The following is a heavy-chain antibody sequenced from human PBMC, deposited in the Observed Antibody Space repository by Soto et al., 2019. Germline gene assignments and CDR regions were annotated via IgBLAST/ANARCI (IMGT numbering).Heavy chain of an antibody. CDR1: GYRFTSYW. D-gene: IGHD3-3*01. Sequence: PGESLKISCKGSGYRFTSYWIVWVRQMPGKGPEWMGIIYPGDSDTRYSPSFQGQVAISADKSISTAYLQWSSLKASDTAMYYCARQGEYERSGYNFGYWGQGTLVTVSS. CDR3: ARQGEYERSGYNFGY. CDR2: IYPGDSDT. V-gene: IGHV5-51*01. J-gene: IGHJ4*02.